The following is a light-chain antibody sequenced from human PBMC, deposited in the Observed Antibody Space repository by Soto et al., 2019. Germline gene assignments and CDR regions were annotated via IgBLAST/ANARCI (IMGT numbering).Light chain of an antibody. J-gene: IGLJ2*01. CDR2: YDD. V-gene: IGLV1-36*01. CDR3: AAWDDSLNGVL. CDR1: SSNIGNNA. Sequence: QSVLTQPPSVSEAPRQRVTISCSGSSSNIGNNAVNWYQQLPGKAPKLLIYYDDLLPSGVSDRFSGYKSGTSASLAISGLQSEDEADYYCAAWDDSLNGVLFGGGTKVTVL.